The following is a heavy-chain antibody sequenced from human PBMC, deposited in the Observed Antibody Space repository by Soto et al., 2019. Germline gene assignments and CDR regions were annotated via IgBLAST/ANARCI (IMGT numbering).Heavy chain of an antibody. J-gene: IGHJ6*02. D-gene: IGHD1-26*01. CDR1: GGSISSYY. Sequence: SETLSLTCTVSGGSISSYYWSWIRQPPGKGLEWIGYIYYSGSTNYNPSLKSRVTISVDTSKNQFSLKLSSVTAADTAVYYCARQRPTDGRWEFANYYGMDVWGQGTPVTVSS. V-gene: IGHV4-59*01. CDR3: ARQRPTDGRWEFANYYGMDV. CDR2: IYYSGST.